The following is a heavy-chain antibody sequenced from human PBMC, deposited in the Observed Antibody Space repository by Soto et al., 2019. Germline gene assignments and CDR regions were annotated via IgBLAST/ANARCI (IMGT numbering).Heavy chain of an antibody. CDR2: ISRSGTT. CDR3: ATALWFGTQVEL. D-gene: IGHD3-10*01. J-gene: IGHJ5*02. Sequence: QVQLQQWGAGLLKPSETLSLSCAVYGGYFNDNYYTWFRQPPGKGLEWIGEISRSGTTKYIPSLKPRASISFAPSTTPVSLKVTSVPAADTAVYYCATALWFGTQVELWGQGDLVTVSS. CDR1: GGYFNDNY. V-gene: IGHV4-34*01.